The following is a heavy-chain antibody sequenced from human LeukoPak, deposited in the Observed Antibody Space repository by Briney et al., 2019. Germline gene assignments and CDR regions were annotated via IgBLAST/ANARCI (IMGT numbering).Heavy chain of an antibody. Sequence: GGSLRLSCAVSGFTVSNNFMSWVRQAPGRGLEYVSIIYSGGSTYYTDSVKGRFTISRDTSKNTVYLQMNSLRAEDTAVYYCAGIRGGYWGQGTLVTVSS. D-gene: IGHD1-14*01. CDR3: AGIRGGY. CDR2: IYSGGST. V-gene: IGHV3-53*01. J-gene: IGHJ4*02. CDR1: GFTVSNNF.